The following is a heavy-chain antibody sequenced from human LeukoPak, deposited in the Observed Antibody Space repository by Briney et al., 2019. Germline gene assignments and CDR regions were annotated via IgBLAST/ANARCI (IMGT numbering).Heavy chain of an antibody. Sequence: SETLSLTCTVSGYSISSGYYWGWIRQPPGKGLEWIGSIYHSGSTYYNPSLKSRVTISVDTSKNQFSLKLSSVTAADTAVYYCARDLGGYYYDSSGYLDYWGQGTLVTVSS. V-gene: IGHV4-38-2*02. CDR2: IYHSGST. CDR3: ARDLGGYYYDSSGYLDY. J-gene: IGHJ4*02. CDR1: GYSISSGYY. D-gene: IGHD3-22*01.